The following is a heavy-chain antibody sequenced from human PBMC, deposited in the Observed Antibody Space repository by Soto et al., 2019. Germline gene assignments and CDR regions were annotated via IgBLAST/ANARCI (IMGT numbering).Heavy chain of an antibody. CDR2: IYYSGST. J-gene: IGHJ3*02. CDR3: LSSRDSRDDAFDI. V-gene: IGHV4-31*03. CDR1: GGSISSGGYY. Sequence: QVQLQESGPGLVKPSQTLSLTCTVSGGSISSGGYYWSWIRQHPGKGLAWIGYIYYSGSTYYNPSLKSRVTIPVDTSKNQFSLKLSSVTAADSAVYYCLSSRDSRDDAFDIWGQGTMVTVSS.